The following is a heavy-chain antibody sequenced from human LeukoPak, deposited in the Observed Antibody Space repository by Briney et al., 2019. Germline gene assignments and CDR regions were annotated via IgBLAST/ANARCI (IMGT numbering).Heavy chain of an antibody. V-gene: IGHV4-31*03. J-gene: IGHJ4*02. D-gene: IGHD1-26*01. Sequence: SSETLSLTCTVSGGSVSSSSYYWGWIRQHPGKGLEWIGYIYYSGSTYYNPSLKSRVTISVDTSKNQFSLKLSSVTAADTAVYYCARERIVGATIYFDYWGQGTLVTVSS. CDR3: ARERIVGATIYFDY. CDR1: GGSVSSSSYY. CDR2: IYYSGST.